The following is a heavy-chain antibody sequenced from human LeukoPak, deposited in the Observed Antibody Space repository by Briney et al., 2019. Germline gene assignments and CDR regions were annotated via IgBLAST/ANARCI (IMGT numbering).Heavy chain of an antibody. Sequence: SVKVSCKASGGTFSSYAISWVRQAPGQGLEWMGRIIPILGIANYAQKSQGRVTITADKSTSTAYMELSSLRSEDTAVYYCASGYGSGSYYWFDPWGQGTLVTVSS. CDR1: GGTFSSYA. V-gene: IGHV1-69*04. CDR2: IIPILGIA. CDR3: ASGYGSGSYYWFDP. J-gene: IGHJ5*02. D-gene: IGHD3-10*01.